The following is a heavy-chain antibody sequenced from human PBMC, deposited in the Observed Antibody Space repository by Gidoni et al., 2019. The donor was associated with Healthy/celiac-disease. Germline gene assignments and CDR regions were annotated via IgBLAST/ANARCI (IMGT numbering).Heavy chain of an antibody. D-gene: IGHD2-2*01. J-gene: IGHJ4*02. CDR1: GYTFTSYG. CDR3: ARVPEVVVVPAAGNFDY. Sequence: QVQLVQSGAAVTKPGASVKVSCKASGYTFTSYGISWVRQAPGQGLEWMGWISAYNGNTNYAQKLQGRVTMTTDTSTSTAYMELRSLRSDDTAVYYCARVPEVVVVPAAGNFDYWGQGTLVTVSS. V-gene: IGHV1-18*01. CDR2: ISAYNGNT.